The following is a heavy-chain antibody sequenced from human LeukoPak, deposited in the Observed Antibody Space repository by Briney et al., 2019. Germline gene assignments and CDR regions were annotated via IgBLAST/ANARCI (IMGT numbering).Heavy chain of an antibody. V-gene: IGHV4-39*07. CDR1: GDSINSGSYH. CDR2: IYHSGNT. J-gene: IGHJ3*01. Sequence: SETLSLTCTVSGDSINSGSYHWGWIRQPPGKGLEWIGSIYHSGNTYYNPSLKSRVTISVDTSKNQFSLKLNSVTAADTAVYYCARAKRVLNYLDTSGHYDAFELWGQGTKVTVSS. D-gene: IGHD3-22*01. CDR3: ARAKRVLNYLDTSGHYDAFEL.